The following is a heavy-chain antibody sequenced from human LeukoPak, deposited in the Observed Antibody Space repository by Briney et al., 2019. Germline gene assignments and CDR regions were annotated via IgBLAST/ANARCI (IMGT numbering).Heavy chain of an antibody. D-gene: IGHD6-13*01. CDR2: ISSSGSTI. V-gene: IGHV3-48*03. Sequence: RGSLRVSCAHPGVTLSAAILNTVRQAPGKGLEWVSYISSSGSTIYYADSVKGRFTISRDNAKNSLYLQMNSLRAEDTAVYYCARTAAWGQGTLVTVSS. CDR3: ARTAA. J-gene: IGHJ4*02. CDR1: GVTLSAAIL.